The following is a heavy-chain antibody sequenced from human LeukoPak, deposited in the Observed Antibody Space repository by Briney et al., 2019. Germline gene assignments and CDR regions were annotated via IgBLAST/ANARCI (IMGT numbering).Heavy chain of an antibody. Sequence: GGSLRLSCAASGFTFSSYAMSWVRQAPGKGLEWVSAISGSGGSTYYADSVKGRFTISRDNSKNTLYLQMNSLRAEDTAVYYCARDWYGSGSYYFDYWGQGTLVTVSS. J-gene: IGHJ4*02. D-gene: IGHD3-10*01. V-gene: IGHV3-23*01. CDR3: ARDWYGSGSYYFDY. CDR1: GFTFSSYA. CDR2: ISGSGGST.